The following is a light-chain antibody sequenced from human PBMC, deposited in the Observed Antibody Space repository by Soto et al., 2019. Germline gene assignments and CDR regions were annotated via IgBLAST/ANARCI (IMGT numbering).Light chain of an antibody. Sequence: QSALTQPASVSGSPGQSITISCTGTSSDVGSYDHVSWYQLHPGKAPKLIVFEVSNRPSGVSYRFSGSKSGNTASLTISGLQAEDEADYFCSSYSISTAYLFGTGTKVTVL. CDR1: SSDVGSYDH. V-gene: IGLV2-14*01. CDR2: EVS. J-gene: IGLJ1*01. CDR3: SSYSISTAYL.